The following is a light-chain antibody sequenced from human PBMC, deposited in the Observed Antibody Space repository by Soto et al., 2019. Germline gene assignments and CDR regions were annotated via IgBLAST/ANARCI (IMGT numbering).Light chain of an antibody. V-gene: IGKV1-27*01. CDR1: QDISVY. J-gene: IGKJ5*01. CDR3: QKFNTAPLT. Sequence: DIQMTQSPSSLSASVGDRVTITCLASQDISVYLAWYQQKPGKVPKLLIYSASTLQSGVPSRFSGSGSGTDFTLTISSLQPEEVATYYCQKFNTAPLTFGQGTRLEIK. CDR2: SAS.